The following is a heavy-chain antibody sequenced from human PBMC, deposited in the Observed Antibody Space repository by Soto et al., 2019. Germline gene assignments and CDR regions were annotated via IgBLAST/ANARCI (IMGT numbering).Heavy chain of an antibody. Sequence: EVQLLESGGGLVQPGGSLRLSCTASGFTFSNYAMSWVRQAPGKWLAWVSGIDYSGGDAYYADSVQGRFTISRDNSKNTLYLQMISLRAEDTAVYYCAKRESGTTSHGGFDMWGQGTMVTVSS. CDR2: IDYSGGDA. V-gene: IGHV3-23*01. CDR3: AKRESGTTSHGGFDM. CDR1: GFTFSNYA. J-gene: IGHJ3*02. D-gene: IGHD2-2*01.